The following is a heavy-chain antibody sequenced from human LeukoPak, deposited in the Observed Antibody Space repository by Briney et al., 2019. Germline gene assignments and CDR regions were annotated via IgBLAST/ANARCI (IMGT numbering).Heavy chain of an antibody. CDR2: ISVGGSDE. CDR3: ARDVGFNNGWPA. CDR1: GFSFKTYE. V-gene: IGHV3-48*03. D-gene: IGHD6-19*01. Sequence: TGGSLRLSCVASGFSFKTYEMTWVRQAPGKGLEWISYISVGGSDEDYADSVKGRFSISRDNAKNSLFLQMNSLRVEDTAVYYCARDVGFNNGWPAWGQGTLVTVSS. J-gene: IGHJ5*02.